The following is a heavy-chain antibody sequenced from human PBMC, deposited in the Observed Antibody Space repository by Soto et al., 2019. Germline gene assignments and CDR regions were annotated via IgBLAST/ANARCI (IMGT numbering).Heavy chain of an antibody. CDR3: ARGGGWP. CDR1: GGSVSSGSYY. J-gene: IGHJ5*02. Sequence: QVQLQESGPGLVKPSETLSLTCTVSGGSVSSGSYYWSWIRQPPGKGLEWIGYIYYSGSTNYNPSRKRAVTISVDTSKHQFSLKLSSVTAADTGVYYCARGGGWPWGQGTLVTVSS. CDR2: IYYSGST. V-gene: IGHV4-61*01. D-gene: IGHD3-16*01.